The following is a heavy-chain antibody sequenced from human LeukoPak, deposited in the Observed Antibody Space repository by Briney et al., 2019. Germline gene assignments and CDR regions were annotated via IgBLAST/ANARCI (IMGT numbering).Heavy chain of an antibody. J-gene: IGHJ4*02. V-gene: IGHV1-2*02. CDR2: INPNNGGT. D-gene: IGHD2-21*01. Sequence: ASVKVSCKASGYTFTGYYMHWVRQAPGQGLEWMGWINPNNGGTNYAQKFQGRVTMTRDTSISTAYMELSRLRSDDTAVYYCAREGGIGQYYFDYWGQGTLVTVSS. CDR3: AREGGIGQYYFDY. CDR1: GYTFTGYY.